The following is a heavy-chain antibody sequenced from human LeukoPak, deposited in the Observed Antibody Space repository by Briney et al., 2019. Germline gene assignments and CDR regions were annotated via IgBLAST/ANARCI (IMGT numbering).Heavy chain of an antibody. Sequence: ASVKVSCKASGYTFTSYYVYWVRQAPGQGLEWMGIINPSGGSTSYAQKFQGRVTMTRDTSTSTVYMELSSLRSEDTAVYYCARDGYSYAPLLHWFDPWGQGTLVTVSS. D-gene: IGHD5-18*01. J-gene: IGHJ5*02. CDR3: ARDGYSYAPLLHWFDP. CDR1: GYTFTSYY. CDR2: INPSGGST. V-gene: IGHV1-46*01.